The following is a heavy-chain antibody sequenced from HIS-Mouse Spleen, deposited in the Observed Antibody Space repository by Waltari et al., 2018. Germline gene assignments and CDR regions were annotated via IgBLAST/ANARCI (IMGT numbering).Heavy chain of an antibody. CDR2: INHSGST. D-gene: IGHD6-13*01. J-gene: IGHJ4*02. CDR3: ARDATTGIAAAGDY. Sequence: QVQLQQWGAGLLKPSETLSLTCAVYGGSFSGYYWSWIRQPPGKGLEWIGEINHSGSTNYNPSLKSRVTISVDTSKNQFSLKLSSVTAADTAVYYCARDATTGIAAAGDYWGQGTLVTISS. V-gene: IGHV4-34*01. CDR1: GGSFSGYY.